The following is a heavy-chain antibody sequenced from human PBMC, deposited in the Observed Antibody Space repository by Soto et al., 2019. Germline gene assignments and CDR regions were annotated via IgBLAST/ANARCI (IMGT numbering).Heavy chain of an antibody. CDR3: ASVLSGDFDAFDI. D-gene: IGHD2-21*01. Sequence: GASVKVSCKASGYTFNSYYMHWVRQAPGQGLEWMGIINPSGGSTSYAQKFQGRVTMTRDTSTSTVYMELSSLRSEDTAVYYCASVLSGDFDAFDIWGQGTMVTVPS. CDR2: INPSGGST. V-gene: IGHV1-46*02. CDR1: GYTFNSYY. J-gene: IGHJ3*02.